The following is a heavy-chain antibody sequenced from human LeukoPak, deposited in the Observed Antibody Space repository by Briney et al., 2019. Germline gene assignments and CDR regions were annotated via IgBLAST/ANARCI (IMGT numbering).Heavy chain of an antibody. D-gene: IGHD3-22*01. CDR3: ARGNYYDSSGYAVFDY. Sequence: QTGGSLRLSCAASGFTFSSYAMHWVRQAPGKGLEWVAVISYDGSNKYYADSVKGRFTISRDNSKNTLYLQMNSLRAEDKAVYYCARGNYYDSSGYAVFDYWGQGTLVTVSS. J-gene: IGHJ4*02. CDR2: ISYDGSNK. CDR1: GFTFSSYA. V-gene: IGHV3-30*01.